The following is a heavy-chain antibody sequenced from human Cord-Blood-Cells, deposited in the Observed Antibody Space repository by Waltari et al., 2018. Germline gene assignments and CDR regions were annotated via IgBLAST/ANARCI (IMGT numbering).Heavy chain of an antibody. CDR1: GYTFTSYD. D-gene: IGHD6-13*01. CDR2: MNPNSGNT. V-gene: IGHV1-8*01. J-gene: IGHJ2*01. CDR3: ARARGEQQLVRGWYFDL. Sequence: QVQLVQSGAEVKKPGASVKVSCKASGYTFTSYDINWVRQATGKGLEWLGWMNPNSGNTGYAQKFQGRVTMTRNTSISTAYMELSSLRSEDTAVYYCARARGEQQLVRGWYFDLWGRGTLVTVSS.